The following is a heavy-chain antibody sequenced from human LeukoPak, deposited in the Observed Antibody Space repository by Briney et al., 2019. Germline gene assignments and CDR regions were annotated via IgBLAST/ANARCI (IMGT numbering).Heavy chain of an antibody. J-gene: IGHJ4*02. CDR2: IYYSGST. V-gene: IGHV4-39*01. CDR3: ARIPYYYGSGSFQGKYYFDY. D-gene: IGHD3-10*01. Sequence: SETLSLTCTVSGGSISSSSYYWGWIRQPPGKGLEWIGSIYYSGSTYYNPSLKSRVTISVDTSKNQFSLKLSSVTAADTAVYYCARIPYYYGSGSFQGKYYFDYWGQGTLVTVSS. CDR1: GGSISSSSYY.